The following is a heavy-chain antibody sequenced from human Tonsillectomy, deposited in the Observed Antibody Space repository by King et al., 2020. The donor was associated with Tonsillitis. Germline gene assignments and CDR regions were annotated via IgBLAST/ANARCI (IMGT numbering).Heavy chain of an antibody. V-gene: IGHV3-30*18. CDR1: GFTFSSYG. CDR3: AKDRWALLIRYYFDY. CDR2: ISYDGSNK. J-gene: IGHJ4*02. D-gene: IGHD1-26*01. Sequence: VQLVESGGGVVQPGRSLRLSCAASGFTFSSYGMHWVRQAPGKGLEWVAVISYDGSNKYYADSVKGRFTISRDNSKNTLYLQMNSLRAEDTAVYYCAKDRWALLIRYYFDYWGQGTLVTVSS.